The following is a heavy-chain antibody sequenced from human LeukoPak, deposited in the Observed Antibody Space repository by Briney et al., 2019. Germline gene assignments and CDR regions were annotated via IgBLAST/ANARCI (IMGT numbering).Heavy chain of an antibody. J-gene: IGHJ5*02. V-gene: IGHV3-30-3*01. Sequence: GSLRLSCAASGFTFSSYAMHWVRQAPGKGLEWVAVISYDGSNKYYADSVKGRFTISRDNAKNTVDLQMNSLRGEDTAVYYCVRGRGSYGWFDPWGQGTLVTVSS. CDR1: GFTFSSYA. CDR3: VRGRGSYGWFDP. D-gene: IGHD3-10*01. CDR2: ISYDGSNK.